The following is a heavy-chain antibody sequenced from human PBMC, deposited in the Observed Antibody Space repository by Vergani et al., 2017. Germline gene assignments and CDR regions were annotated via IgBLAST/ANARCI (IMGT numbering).Heavy chain of an antibody. CDR3: ARGPELRFLEWLNYYYYMDV. CDR2: IWYDGSNK. J-gene: IGHJ6*03. Sequence: VQLLESGGGLAQPGGSLRLSCAASGFTFSSYGMHWVRQAPGKGLEWVAVIWYDGSNKYYADSVKGRFTISRDNSKNTLYLQMNSLRAEDTAVYYCARGPELRFLEWLNYYYYMDVWGKGTTVTVSS. V-gene: IGHV3-33*01. D-gene: IGHD3-3*01. CDR1: GFTFSSYG.